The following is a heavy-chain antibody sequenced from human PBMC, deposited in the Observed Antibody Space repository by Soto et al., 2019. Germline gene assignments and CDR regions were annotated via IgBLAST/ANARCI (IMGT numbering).Heavy chain of an antibody. D-gene: IGHD4-17*01. CDR2: INAGNGNT. V-gene: IGHV1-3*01. CDR3: AKDRGALRWSEEHYYFDY. CDR1: GYTFTSYA. J-gene: IGHJ4*02. Sequence: ASVKVSCKASGYTFTSYAMHWVRQAPGQRLEWMGWINAGNGNTKYSQKFQGRVTITRDTSASTAYMELSSLRAEDTALYYCAKDRGALRWSEEHYYFDYWGQGTLVTVS.